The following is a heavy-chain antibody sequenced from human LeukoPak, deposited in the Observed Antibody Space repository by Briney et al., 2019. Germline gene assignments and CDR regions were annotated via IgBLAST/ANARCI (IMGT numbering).Heavy chain of an antibody. D-gene: IGHD4-23*01. V-gene: IGHV3-23*01. CDR2: ISGSGGST. CDR1: GFTFSSYA. CDR3: AKDIKGTNYGGNGGFDY. J-gene: IGHJ4*02. Sequence: PGGSLRLSCAASGFTFSSYAMSRVRQAPGKGLEWVSGISGSGGSTYYTESVKGRFTISRDNSKNTLFLQMNSLRVEDTAVYYCAKDIKGTNYGGNGGFDYWGQGTLVTVSS.